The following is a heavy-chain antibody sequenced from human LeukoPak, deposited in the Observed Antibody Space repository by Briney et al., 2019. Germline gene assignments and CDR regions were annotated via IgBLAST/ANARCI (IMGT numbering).Heavy chain of an antibody. D-gene: IGHD5-12*01. J-gene: IGHJ4*02. V-gene: IGHV3-7*01. Sequence: PGRSLRLSCAASGFTFSSYGMHWVRQAPGKGLEWVAHIKQTGNEKYYVGSVEGRFAISRDNAKNSLYLQMNSLRVEDTAVYYCTRGGTRLNSPFDYSGRGTLVTVSS. CDR1: GFTFSSYG. CDR3: TRGGTRLNSPFDY. CDR2: IKQTGNEK.